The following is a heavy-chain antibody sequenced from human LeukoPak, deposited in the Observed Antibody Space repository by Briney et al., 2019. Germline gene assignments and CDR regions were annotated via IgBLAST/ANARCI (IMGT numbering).Heavy chain of an antibody. J-gene: IGHJ3*02. D-gene: IGHD5-12*01. CDR3: ARPRGYSGYDYAFDI. Sequence: PGGSLRLSCAASGFTFSNYAMHWVRQAPGKGLEWVAVISYDGSNQYYADSVMGRFTISRDNSKNTLYLQMNSLRPEDTAVYYCARPRGYSGYDYAFDIWGQGTMVTVSS. V-gene: IGHV3-30*04. CDR2: ISYDGSNQ. CDR1: GFTFSNYA.